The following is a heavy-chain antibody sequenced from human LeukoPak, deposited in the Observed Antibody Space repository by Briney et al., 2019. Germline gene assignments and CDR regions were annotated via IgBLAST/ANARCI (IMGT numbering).Heavy chain of an antibody. J-gene: IGHJ4*02. CDR3: ARGSSGSYYHTRDRDYFDY. CDR1: GGTFISYD. D-gene: IGHD1-26*01. V-gene: IGHV1-69*05. Sequence: GASVKVSCKASGGTFISYDNSWVRQAPGQGREGMGGIIPIFGTANYAKKFQGRDTITTDEATSTAYMELSSLRSEDTAVYYCARGSSGSYYHTRDRDYFDYWGQGTLVTVSS. CDR2: IIPIFGTA.